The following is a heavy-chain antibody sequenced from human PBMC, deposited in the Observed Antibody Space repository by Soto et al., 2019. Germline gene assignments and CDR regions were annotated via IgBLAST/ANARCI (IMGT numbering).Heavy chain of an antibody. Sequence: GASVKVSCKASGYTFTSYGISWVRQAPGQGLEWMGWISAYNGNTNYAQKLQGRVTMTTDTSTSTAYMELRSLRSDDTAVYYCASGILWFGELDPTPYYYYGMDVWGQGTTVTVSS. J-gene: IGHJ6*02. CDR2: ISAYNGNT. D-gene: IGHD3-10*01. CDR3: ASGILWFGELDPTPYYYYGMDV. CDR1: GYTFTSYG. V-gene: IGHV1-18*01.